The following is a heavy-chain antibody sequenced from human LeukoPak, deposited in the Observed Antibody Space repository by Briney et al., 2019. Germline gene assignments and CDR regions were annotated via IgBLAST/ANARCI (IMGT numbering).Heavy chain of an antibody. CDR1: GGSISSYY. CDR2: IYYSGRT. J-gene: IGHJ3*02. CDR3: ASGRGRRADAFDI. V-gene: IGHV4-59*08. Sequence: PSETLSLTCTVSGGSISSYYWSWIRQPPGKGLEWTGYIYYSGRTNYNPSLKSRVTISVDTSKNQFSLKLSSVTAADTAVYYCASGRGRRADAFDIWGQGTMVTVSS.